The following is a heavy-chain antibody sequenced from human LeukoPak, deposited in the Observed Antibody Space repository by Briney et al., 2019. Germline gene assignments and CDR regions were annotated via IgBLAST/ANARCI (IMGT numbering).Heavy chain of an antibody. CDR2: ISSSSSYI. D-gene: IGHD6-13*01. J-gene: IGHJ4*02. Sequence: GGSLRLSCAASGFTFSSYSMNWVRQAPGKGLEWVSSISSSSSYIYYADSVKGRFTISRDNAKNSLYLQMNSLRAEDTAVYYCAGDGTAAEDYWGQGTLVTVSS. CDR1: GFTFSSYS. V-gene: IGHV3-21*01. CDR3: AGDGTAAEDY.